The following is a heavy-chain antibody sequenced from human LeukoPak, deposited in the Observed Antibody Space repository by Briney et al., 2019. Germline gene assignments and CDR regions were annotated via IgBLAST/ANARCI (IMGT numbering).Heavy chain of an antibody. Sequence: GASVKVSCKASGYTFTSNDINWVRQAIGQGLEWMGWMNPNSGDTGYVQKFQGRVTMTRNTSISTAYMELSSLRSEDTAVYYCTRGPMGVGAHRDYWGQGTLVTVSS. CDR2: MNPNSGDT. D-gene: IGHD1-26*01. CDR3: TRGPMGVGAHRDY. CDR1: GYTFTSND. J-gene: IGHJ4*02. V-gene: IGHV1-8*01.